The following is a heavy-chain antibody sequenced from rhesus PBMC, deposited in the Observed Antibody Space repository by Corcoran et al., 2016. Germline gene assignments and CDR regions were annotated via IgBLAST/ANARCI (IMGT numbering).Heavy chain of an antibody. CDR2: IYWNDSK. Sequence: QVTLKESGPALVKPTQTLTLTCTFSGFSISTSGTGVGWIRQPPGKSLEWLASIYWNDSKYYSTTLKSRLTISKDTSKNQVVLAMTNMDPVDTATYYCARVGRGGLDSWGQGVVVTVSS. V-gene: IGHV2-95*01. J-gene: IGHJ6*01. CDR3: ARVGRGGLDS. CDR1: GFSISTSGTG.